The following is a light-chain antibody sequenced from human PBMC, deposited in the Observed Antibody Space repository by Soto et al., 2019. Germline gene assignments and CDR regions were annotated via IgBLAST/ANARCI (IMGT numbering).Light chain of an antibody. V-gene: IGLV2-14*02. CDR3: SSYTSSSTLV. CDR2: EVT. CDR1: NSDVGNYNL. Sequence: QSALTQPASVSGSPGQSITISCTGANSDVGNYNLVSWYQQHPDRAPKLIIYEVTNRPSGVSDRFSGSKSDNTASLIISGLQAEDEAHYYCSSYTSSSTLVFGGGTKVTVL. J-gene: IGLJ2*01.